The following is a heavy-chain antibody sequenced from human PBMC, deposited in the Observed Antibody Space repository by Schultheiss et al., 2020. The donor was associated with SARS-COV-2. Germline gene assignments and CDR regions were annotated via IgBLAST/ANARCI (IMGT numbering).Heavy chain of an antibody. CDR3: ARGREGTRSPFDL. J-gene: IGHJ3*01. D-gene: IGHD1-7*01. CDR2: IYPGDSDT. CDR1: GYSFPNFW. V-gene: IGHV5-51*01. Sequence: GGSLRLSCKGSGYSFPNFWIAWVRQMPGKGLEWMGIIYPGDSDTRYSPSFQGQVTMSADKSLSTAYLQWTSLRASDTAMYYCARGREGTRSPFDLWGQGTMVTVSS.